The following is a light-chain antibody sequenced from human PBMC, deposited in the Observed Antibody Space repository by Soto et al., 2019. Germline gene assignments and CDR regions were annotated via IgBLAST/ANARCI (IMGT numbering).Light chain of an antibody. V-gene: IGLV2-14*01. CDR2: EVS. Sequence: QSVLTQPASVSGSPGQSITSSCTGTRTDVGGYNFVSWYQQHPGKAPKLIIYEVSNRPSGVSNRFSGSKSDNTASLTISGLQAEDEADYYCCSYVSSKTYVFGTGTKV. CDR3: CSYVSSKTYV. CDR1: RTDVGGYNF. J-gene: IGLJ1*01.